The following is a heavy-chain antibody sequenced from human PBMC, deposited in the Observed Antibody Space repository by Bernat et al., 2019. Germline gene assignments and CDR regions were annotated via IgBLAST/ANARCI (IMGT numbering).Heavy chain of an antibody. CDR1: GYSFTSYW. J-gene: IGHJ3*02. CDR2: IYPGDSDT. Sequence: EVQLVQSGAEVKKPGESLKISCKGSGYSFTSYWIGWVRQMPGKGLEWLGIIYPGDSDTRYSPSFQGQVTISADKSISTAYLQWSSLKASNSAMYYCSGLGFFGVLDENAFDIWGQGTMVTVSS. D-gene: IGHD3-10*01. CDR3: SGLGFFGVLDENAFDI. V-gene: IGHV5-51*03.